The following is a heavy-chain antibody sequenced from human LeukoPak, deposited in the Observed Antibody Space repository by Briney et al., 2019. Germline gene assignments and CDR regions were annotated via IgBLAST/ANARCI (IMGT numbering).Heavy chain of an antibody. CDR3: ARDEAGVLDY. J-gene: IGHJ4*02. V-gene: IGHV4-31*03. D-gene: IGHD6-19*01. CDR2: IYYTGST. CDR1: GGSISSGGYH. Sequence: PSETLSLTCTVSGGSISSGGYHWSWIRQHPGKGLEWIGYIYYTGSTYYNPSLESRITMSVDTSKNQFFLKVNSVTAADTAVYYCARDEAGVLDYWGRGTLVTVFS.